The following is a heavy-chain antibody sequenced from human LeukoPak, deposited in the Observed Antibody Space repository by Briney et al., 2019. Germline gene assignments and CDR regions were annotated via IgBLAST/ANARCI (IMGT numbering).Heavy chain of an antibody. CDR1: GFLLSTTEMR. Sequence: SGPTLVNPTQTLTLTCSFSGFLLSTTEMRVNWIRQAPGKALEWLARIDWDDDKFYSTSLKTRPTISKDTSKNQVVLTMTNMGPVDTGTYYCARISSSSFHFDYWGRGTLVTVSS. D-gene: IGHD2-2*01. J-gene: IGHJ4*02. CDR3: ARISSSSFHFDY. CDR2: IDWDDDK. V-gene: IGHV2-70*04.